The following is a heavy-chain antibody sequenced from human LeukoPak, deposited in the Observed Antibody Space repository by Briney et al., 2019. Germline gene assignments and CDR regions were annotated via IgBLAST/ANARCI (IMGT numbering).Heavy chain of an antibody. Sequence: GGSLRLPCAASGFTFDDYGMSWVRQAPGKGLEWVSGINWNGGSTGYADSVKGRFTISRDNAKNSLYLQMNSLRAEDTALYYCARGTRYYYGSGSFDYWGQGTLVTVSS. CDR1: GFTFDDYG. CDR3: ARGTRYYYGSGSFDY. D-gene: IGHD3-10*01. V-gene: IGHV3-20*04. CDR2: INWNGGST. J-gene: IGHJ4*02.